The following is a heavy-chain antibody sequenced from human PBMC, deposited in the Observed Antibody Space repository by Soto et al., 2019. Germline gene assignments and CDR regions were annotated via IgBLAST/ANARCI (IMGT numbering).Heavy chain of an antibody. CDR1: GGSFSGYY. V-gene: IGHV4-34*01. D-gene: IGHD3-10*01. CDR3: ARVGRNILRVRYGSGSPIDY. Sequence: PSETLSLTCAVYGGSFSGYYWSWIRQPPGKGLEWIGEINHSGSTNYNPSLKSRVTISVDTSKNQFSLKLSSVTAADTAVYYCARVGRNILRVRYGSGSPIDYWGQGTLVTVSS. CDR2: INHSGST. J-gene: IGHJ4*02.